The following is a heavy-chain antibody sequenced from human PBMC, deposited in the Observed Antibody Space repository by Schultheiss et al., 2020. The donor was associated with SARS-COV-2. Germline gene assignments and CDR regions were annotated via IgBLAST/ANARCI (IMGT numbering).Heavy chain of an antibody. CDR3: ARDRPGSGSYGYGMDV. J-gene: IGHJ6*02. CDR2: MYYSGST. V-gene: IGHV4-31*03. CDR1: GGSIRSGDYY. Sequence: SETLSLTCTVSGGSIRSGDYYWSWIRQHPGKGLEWIGYMYYSGSTHYNPSLKSRVTISVDTSKNQLSLKLSFVTAADTAVYYCARDRPGSGSYGYGMDVWGQGTTVTVSS. D-gene: IGHD3-10*01.